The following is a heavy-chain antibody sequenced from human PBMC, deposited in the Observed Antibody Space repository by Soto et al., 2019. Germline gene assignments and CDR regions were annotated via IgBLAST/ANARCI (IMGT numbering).Heavy chain of an antibody. CDR3: ARTPRKGVTGTPRFDP. J-gene: IGHJ5*02. D-gene: IGHD1-20*01. V-gene: IGHV4-59*08. Sequence: PSETLSLTCTVSGGSISSYYWSWIRQPPGKGLEWIGYIYYSGSTNYNPSLKSRVTISVDTSKNQFSLKLSSVTAADTAVYYCARTPRKGVTGTPRFDPWGQGNLVTVS. CDR2: IYYSGST. CDR1: GGSISSYY.